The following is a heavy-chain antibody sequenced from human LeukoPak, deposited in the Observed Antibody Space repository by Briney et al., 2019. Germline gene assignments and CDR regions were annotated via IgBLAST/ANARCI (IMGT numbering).Heavy chain of an antibody. CDR3: ASISSSSLYYYYGMDV. CDR2: IYYSGST. V-gene: IGHV4-39*01. Sequence: PSETLSLTCTVSGGSISSSTYYWGWIRQPPGKGLEWIGNIYYSGSTYCNPSLKSRVTISVDTSKNQFSLKLTSVTATDTAVYYCASISSSSLYYYYGMDVWGQGTAVTVFS. J-gene: IGHJ6*02. D-gene: IGHD6-6*01. CDR1: GGSISSSTYY.